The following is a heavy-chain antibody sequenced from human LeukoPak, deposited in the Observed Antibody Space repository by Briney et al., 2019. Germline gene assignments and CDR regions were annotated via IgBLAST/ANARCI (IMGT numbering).Heavy chain of an antibody. V-gene: IGHV4-34*01. Sequence: SEILSLTCAVYGGSFSGYYWSWIRQPPGKGLEWIGEINHSGSTNYNPSLKSRVTISVDTSKNQFSLKLSSVTAADTAVYYCARGSRDRDSSGYYSSPFDYWGQGTLVTVSS. CDR2: INHSGST. D-gene: IGHD3-22*01. CDR1: GGSFSGYY. CDR3: ARGSRDRDSSGYYSSPFDY. J-gene: IGHJ4*02.